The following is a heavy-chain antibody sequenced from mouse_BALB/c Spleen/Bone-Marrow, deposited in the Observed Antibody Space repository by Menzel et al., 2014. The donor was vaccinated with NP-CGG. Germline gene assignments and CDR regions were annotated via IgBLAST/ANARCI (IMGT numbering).Heavy chain of an antibody. CDR3: ARDYYGSTSFAY. D-gene: IGHD1-1*01. J-gene: IGHJ3*01. CDR1: GYTFTTYV. V-gene: IGHV1-14*01. CDR2: INPYNDDS. Sequence: EVKLVESGPELVKPGASAKMSCKASGYTFTTYVMHWVKQKPGQGLEWIGYINPYNDDSKYNEKFKGKATLTSDKSSSTAYMELSSLTSEDSAVYYCARDYYGSTSFAYWGQGTLVTVSA.